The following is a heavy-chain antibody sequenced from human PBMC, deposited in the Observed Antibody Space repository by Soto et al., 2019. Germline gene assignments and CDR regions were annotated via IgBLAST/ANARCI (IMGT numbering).Heavy chain of an antibody. V-gene: IGHV3-7*01. J-gene: IGHJ4*02. Sequence: SLRLSCAASGFTFNNYWLSWVRQAPGQGLEWVANMNQDGTIKYYVDSVKGRFTISRDNAENSLFLQMNSLRAEDTAVYYCXRXHQSTLDYYFDYWGQGALVTVSS. CDR1: GFTFNNYW. D-gene: IGHD3-10*01. CDR2: MNQDGTIK. CDR3: XRXHQSTLDYYFDY.